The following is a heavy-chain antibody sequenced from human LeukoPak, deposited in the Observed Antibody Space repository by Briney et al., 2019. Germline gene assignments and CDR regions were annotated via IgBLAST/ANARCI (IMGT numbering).Heavy chain of an antibody. Sequence: SVKVSCKASGYTFTSYGISWVRQAPGQGLEWIGWIVVGSGNTHYAQKFQERVTITRDMSTNTAYMELSSLRSEDTAMYYCAARLSYMDVWGKGTTVTISS. J-gene: IGHJ6*03. CDR3: AARLSYMDV. D-gene: IGHD2/OR15-2a*01. CDR1: GYTFTSYG. V-gene: IGHV1-58*02. CDR2: IVVGSGNT.